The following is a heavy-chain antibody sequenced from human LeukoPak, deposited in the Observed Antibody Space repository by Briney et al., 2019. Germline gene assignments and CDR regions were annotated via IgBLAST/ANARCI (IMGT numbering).Heavy chain of an antibody. CDR3: ARNHFDY. CDR1: GFTFSSYA. V-gene: IGHV3-30-3*01. CDR2: ISYDGSNK. J-gene: IGHJ4*02. Sequence: PPGGSLRLSCAASGFTFSSYAMHWVRQAPGKGLEWVAVISYDGSNKYYADSVKGRFTISRDNSKNTLYLQMNSLRAEDTAVYYCARNHFDYWGQGTLVAVSS.